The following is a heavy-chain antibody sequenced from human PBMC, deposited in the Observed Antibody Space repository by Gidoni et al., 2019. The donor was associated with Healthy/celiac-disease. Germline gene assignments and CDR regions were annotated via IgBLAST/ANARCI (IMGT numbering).Heavy chain of an antibody. CDR1: GFTFDDYA. D-gene: IGHD3-10*01. CDR2: ISWNSGSI. V-gene: IGHV3-9*01. CDR3: AGGRDGSGRHGMDV. Sequence: EVQLVESGGGLVQPGRSLRLSCAASGFTFDDYAMHWVRQAPGKGLEWVSGISWNSGSIGYADSVKGRFTISRDNAKNSLYLQMNSLRAEDTALYYCAGGRDGSGRHGMDVWGQGTTVTVSS. J-gene: IGHJ6*02.